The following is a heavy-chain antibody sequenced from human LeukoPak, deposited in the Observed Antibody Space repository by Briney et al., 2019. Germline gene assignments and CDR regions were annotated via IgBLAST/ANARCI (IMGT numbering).Heavy chain of an antibody. D-gene: IGHD6-13*01. J-gene: IGHJ4*02. Sequence: GGSRRLSCAASGFTFSSYAMHWVRQAPGKGLEWVAIIWSDGNNKYYADSVEGRFTISRDTSKNTLFLQMNSLRAEDTAVYYCVGAAAGTHFDYWGQGTLVTVSS. V-gene: IGHV3-30*02. CDR1: GFTFSSYA. CDR3: VGAAAGTHFDY. CDR2: IWSDGNNK.